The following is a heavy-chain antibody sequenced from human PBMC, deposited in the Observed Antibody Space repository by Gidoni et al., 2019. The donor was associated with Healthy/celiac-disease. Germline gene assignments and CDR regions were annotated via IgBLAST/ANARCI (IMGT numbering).Heavy chain of an antibody. Sequence: QVQLQQWGAGLLKPSETLSLTCAVYGGSFSGYYWSWIRQPPGKGLEWIGEINHSGSTNYNPSLKSRVTISVDTSKNQFSLKLSSVTAADTAVYYCARGGGYCSSTSCQLSYWGQGTLVTVSS. J-gene: IGHJ4*02. V-gene: IGHV4-34*01. CDR1: GGSFSGYY. CDR3: ARGGGYCSSTSCQLSY. CDR2: INHSGST. D-gene: IGHD2-2*01.